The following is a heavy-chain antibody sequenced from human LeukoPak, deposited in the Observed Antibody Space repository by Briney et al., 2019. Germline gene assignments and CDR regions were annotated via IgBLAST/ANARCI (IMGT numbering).Heavy chain of an antibody. CDR3: ARVFYGSGSTHYYYYYGMDV. Sequence: SQTLSLTCAISGDSFSSNSVTWNWIRQSPSRGLEWLGRTYYRSTWYNDYAVSVRGRITVNPDTSKNQFSLKLSSVTAADTAVYYCARVFYGSGSTHYYYYYGMDVWGQGTTVTVSS. J-gene: IGHJ6*02. V-gene: IGHV6-1*01. CDR2: TYYRSTWYN. D-gene: IGHD3-10*01. CDR1: GDSFSSNSVT.